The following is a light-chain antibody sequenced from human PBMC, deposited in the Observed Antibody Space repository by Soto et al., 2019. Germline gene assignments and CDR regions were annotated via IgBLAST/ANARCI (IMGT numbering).Light chain of an antibody. V-gene: IGLV2-14*01. CDR3: SSYTSSSVYV. CDR1: SSDVGGYNY. Sequence: SALTQPASVSGSPGQSITISCTGTSSDVGGYNYVSWYQQHPGKAPKLMIYEVSNRPSGVSNRFSGSKSGNTASLTISGLQAEDEADYYCSSYTSSSVYVFGTGTKVTV. CDR2: EVS. J-gene: IGLJ1*01.